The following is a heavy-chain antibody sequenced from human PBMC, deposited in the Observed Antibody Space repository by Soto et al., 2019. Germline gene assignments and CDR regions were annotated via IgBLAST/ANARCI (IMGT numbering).Heavy chain of an antibody. CDR1: GYTFTSYG. V-gene: IGHV1-18*01. CDR3: ARIDYGDSPAPYYYYMDV. D-gene: IGHD4-17*01. Sequence: ASVKVSCKASGYTFTSYGISWVRQAPGQGLEWMGWISAYNGNTNYAQKLQGRVTMTTDTSTSTAYMELRSLRSDDTAVYYCARIDYGDSPAPYYYYMDVWGKGTTVTVSS. CDR2: ISAYNGNT. J-gene: IGHJ6*03.